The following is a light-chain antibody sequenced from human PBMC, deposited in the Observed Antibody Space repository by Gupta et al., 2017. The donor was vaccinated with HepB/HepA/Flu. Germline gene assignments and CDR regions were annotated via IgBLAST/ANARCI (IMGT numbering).Light chain of an antibody. Sequence: DIQPTHSPSSLSASVGDRVTITCRASQSISSYLNWYQQKPGKAPKLLIYAASSLQSGVPSRFSGSGSGTDFTLTISSLQPEDFATYYCQQSYSTPFTFGPGTKVDIK. J-gene: IGKJ3*01. CDR3: QQSYSTPFT. V-gene: IGKV1-39*01. CDR2: AAS. CDR1: QSISSY.